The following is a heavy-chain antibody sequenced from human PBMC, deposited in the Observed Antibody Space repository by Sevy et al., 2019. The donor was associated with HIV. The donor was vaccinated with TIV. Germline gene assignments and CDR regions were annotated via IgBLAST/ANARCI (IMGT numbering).Heavy chain of an antibody. J-gene: IGHJ3*01. V-gene: IGHV4-59*13. CDR1: GGSIRRYY. CDR3: ARVFDSEGAFDL. CDR2: IYNSGNT. Sequence: SETLSLTCTVSGGSIRRYYWSWIRQPPGKRLEWIGYIYNSGNTNYNPSLKSRVTISVDTSKNQFSLRLSSVTAADTAVYYCARVFDSEGAFDLWGQGTMVTVSS. D-gene: IGHD2-21*01.